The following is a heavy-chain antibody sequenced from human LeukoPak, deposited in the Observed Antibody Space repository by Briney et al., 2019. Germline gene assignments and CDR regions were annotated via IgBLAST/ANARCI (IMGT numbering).Heavy chain of an antibody. CDR3: AMGLAWKLDY. CDR1: GGSISSSSYY. D-gene: IGHD4-23*01. V-gene: IGHV4-39*07. J-gene: IGHJ4*02. CDR2: IYYSGST. Sequence: SETLSLTCTVSGGSISSSSYYWGWIRQPPGKGLEWIGSIYYSGSTYYNPSLKSRVTISVDTSKNQFSLKLSSVTAADTAVYYCAMGLAWKLDYWGQGTLVTVSS.